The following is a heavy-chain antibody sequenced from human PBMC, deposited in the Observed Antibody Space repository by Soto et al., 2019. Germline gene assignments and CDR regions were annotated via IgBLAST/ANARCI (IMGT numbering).Heavy chain of an antibody. CDR1: GGTFSSYA. D-gene: IGHD3-3*01. J-gene: IGHJ6*02. V-gene: IGHV1-69*01. CDR2: IIPIFGTA. CDR3: ARDQTKYYDFWSAYYYYGIDV. Sequence: QVQLVQSGAEVKKPGSSVKVSCKASGGTFSSYAISWVRQAPGQGLEWMGGIIPIFGTANYAQKFQGRVTITADESTSTAYMELSSLRSEDTAVYYCARDQTKYYDFWSAYYYYGIDVWGQGTTVTVSS.